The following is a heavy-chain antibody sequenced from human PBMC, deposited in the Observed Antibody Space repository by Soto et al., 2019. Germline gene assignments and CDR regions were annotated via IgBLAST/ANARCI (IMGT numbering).Heavy chain of an antibody. CDR2: IYYSGST. CDR3: ARAELVRRYFDWSSPYFDY. CDR1: GGSVSSGSYY. Sequence: PSENLSLTCTVAGGSVSSGSYYGSWLRQPPGKGLEWIGYIYYSGSTNYNPSLKSRVTISVDTSKNQFSLKLSSVTAADTAVYYCARAELVRRYFDWSSPYFDYWGQGTLVTVS. D-gene: IGHD3-9*01. J-gene: IGHJ4*02. V-gene: IGHV4-61*01.